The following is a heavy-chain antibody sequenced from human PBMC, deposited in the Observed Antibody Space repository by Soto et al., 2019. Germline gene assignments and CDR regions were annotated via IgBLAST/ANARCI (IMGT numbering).Heavy chain of an antibody. Sequence: PSETLSLTCTVSGGSISSRSYYWGWIRQPPGEGLEWIGSIYYRGSTYYNPSLKSRVTISVDTSKNQFFLRLSSVTAADTAVYYCACWPTYYYDSSGYQPDGGIDYWGQGTLVTVSS. V-gene: IGHV4-39*01. CDR1: GGSISSRSYY. CDR3: ACWPTYYYDSSGYQPDGGIDY. J-gene: IGHJ4*02. D-gene: IGHD3-22*01. CDR2: IYYRGST.